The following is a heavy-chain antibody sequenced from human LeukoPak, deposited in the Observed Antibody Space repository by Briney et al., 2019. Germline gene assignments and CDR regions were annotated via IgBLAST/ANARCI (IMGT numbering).Heavy chain of an antibody. CDR2: INPSGGST. J-gene: IGHJ4*02. CDR1: GYTFTSYY. CDR3: AREILDYGGNSGDY. Sequence: ASVKVSCKASGYTFTSYYMHWVRQAPGQGLEWMGIINPSGGSTSYAQKFQGRVTMTRDMSTSTAYMELRSLRSDDTAVYYCAREILDYGGNSGDYWGQGTLVTVSS. V-gene: IGHV1-46*01. D-gene: IGHD4-23*01.